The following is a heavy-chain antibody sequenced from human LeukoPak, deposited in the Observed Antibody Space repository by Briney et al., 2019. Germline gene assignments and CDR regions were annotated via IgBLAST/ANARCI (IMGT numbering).Heavy chain of an antibody. CDR3: ARGVVTADHFDY. J-gene: IGHJ4*02. D-gene: IGHD2-21*02. Sequence: SETLSLTCTVSGASISGYYWTWIRQPPGQGLEWIGYIYYSGSTNYNPSLKSRVTISVDTSETQFSLKLSSVTAADTAVYYCARGVVTADHFDYWGQGTLVAVSS. CDR2: IYYSGST. V-gene: IGHV4-59*01. CDR1: GASISGYY.